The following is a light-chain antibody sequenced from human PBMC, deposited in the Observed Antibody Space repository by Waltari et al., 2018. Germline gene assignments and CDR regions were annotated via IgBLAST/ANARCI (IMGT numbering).Light chain of an antibody. CDR1: QDVSTF. Sequence: DIQLTQSPASLFASLGDTVTSSYRPSQDVSTFLNWYKHKSGEAPRLLIYAASTLFSGVPPRFSGGGSGTHVAHTISGLQSDDGATYYCQQGLTSPGFSFGGGTKVQIK. CDR2: AAS. J-gene: IGKJ4*01. CDR3: QQGLTSPGFS. V-gene: IGKV1-9*01.